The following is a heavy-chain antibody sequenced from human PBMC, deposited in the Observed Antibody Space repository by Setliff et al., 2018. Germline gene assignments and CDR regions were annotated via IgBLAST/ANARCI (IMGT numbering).Heavy chain of an antibody. D-gene: IGHD3-3*01. CDR2: MNXXXXXX. CDR1: GYTFTSYD. Sequence: ASVKVSCKASGYTFTSYDINWVRQATGQGLEWMGWMNXXXXXXXXXXXXXXXXTXXXXTSISTAYMELSSLRSEDTAVYYCARRGLGYDFWSGYYTMYYFDYWGQGTLVTVPQ. V-gene: IGHV1-8*02. CDR3: ARRGLGYDFWSGYYTMYYFDY. J-gene: IGHJ4*02.